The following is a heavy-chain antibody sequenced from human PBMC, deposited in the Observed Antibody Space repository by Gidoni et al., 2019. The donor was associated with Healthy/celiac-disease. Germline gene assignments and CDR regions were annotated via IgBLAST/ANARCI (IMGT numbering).Heavy chain of an antibody. CDR3: ARDGEGQQLAYYFDY. D-gene: IGHD6-13*01. CDR1: GGTFSRYA. J-gene: IGHJ4*02. CDR2: IIPIFGTA. V-gene: IGHV1-69*01. Sequence: QVQLVQSGAEVKKPGSSVKVSCKASGGTFSRYAISWVRQAPGQGLEWMGGIIPIFGTANYAQKFQGRVTITADESTSTAYMELSSLRSEDTAVYYCARDGEGQQLAYYFDYWGQGTLVTVSS.